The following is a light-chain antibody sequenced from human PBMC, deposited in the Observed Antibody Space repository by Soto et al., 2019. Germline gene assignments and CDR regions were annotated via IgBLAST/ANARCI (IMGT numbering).Light chain of an antibody. J-gene: IGLJ1*01. CDR2: DNN. V-gene: IGLV1-51*01. CDR3: GSWDSSLTYV. CDR1: SSNIGNNF. Sequence: QSALTQPPSVSAAPGQKVTISCSGSSSNIGNNFVTWYQQLPGTAPKLLIYDNNKRPSGIPDRFSGSQSGTSATLGITGLQTVGEAVYYCGSWDSSLTYVFGTGTKLTVL.